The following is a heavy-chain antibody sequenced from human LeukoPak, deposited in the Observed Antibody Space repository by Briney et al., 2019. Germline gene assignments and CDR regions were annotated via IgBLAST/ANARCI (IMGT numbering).Heavy chain of an antibody. D-gene: IGHD3-22*01. CDR1: GFTFGDYA. CDR3: TSTYYYDSSGYYFGY. CDR2: IGSKAYGGTT. Sequence: SLRLSCTASGFTFGDYAMSWVRQAPGKGLEWVGFIGSKAYGGTTEYAASVKGRFTISRDDSKSIAYLQMNSLKTEDTAVYYCTSTYYYDSSGYYFGYWGQGTLVTVSS. V-gene: IGHV3-49*04. J-gene: IGHJ4*02.